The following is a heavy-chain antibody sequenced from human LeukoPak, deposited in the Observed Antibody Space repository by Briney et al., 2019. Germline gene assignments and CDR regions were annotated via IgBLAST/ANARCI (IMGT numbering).Heavy chain of an antibody. CDR1: GFTFSSYS. D-gene: IGHD3-3*01. J-gene: IGHJ4*02. CDR3: ARDPETYYDFWSGHHKDY. V-gene: IGHV3-21*01. Sequence: GGSLRLSCAASGFTFSSYSMNWVRQAPGKGLEWVSSISSSSSYIYYADSVKGRFTISRDNAKNSLYLQMNSLRVEDTAVYYCARDPETYYDFWSGHHKDYWGQGTLVTVSS. CDR2: ISSSSSYI.